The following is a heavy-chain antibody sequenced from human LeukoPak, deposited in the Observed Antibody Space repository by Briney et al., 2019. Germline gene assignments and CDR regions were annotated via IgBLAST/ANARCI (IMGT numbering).Heavy chain of an antibody. V-gene: IGHV1-69*06. J-gene: IGHJ4*02. Sequence: SVKVSCKASGGTFSSYAISWVRQAPGQGLEWMGGIIPNFGTANYAQKFQGRVTITADKSTSTAYMELSSLRSEDTAVYYCASGGDDYGDYFDYWGQGTLVTVSS. CDR3: ASGGDDYGDYFDY. CDR2: IIPNFGTA. D-gene: IGHD4-17*01. CDR1: GGTFSSYA.